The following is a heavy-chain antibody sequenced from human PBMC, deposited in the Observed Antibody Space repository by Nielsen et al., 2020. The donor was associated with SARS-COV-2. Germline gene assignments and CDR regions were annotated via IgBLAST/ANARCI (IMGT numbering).Heavy chain of an antibody. V-gene: IGHV3-11*04. CDR3: ARGVAGLYFDY. CDR1: GFTFSDYY. D-gene: IGHD6-19*01. J-gene: IGHJ4*02. CDR2: ISSTGSSI. Sequence: GESLKISCAASGFTFSDYYMNWVRQAPGKGLEWVSYISSTGSSINYADSVKGRFTISRDNAKNSLCLQMNSLRVEDTAVYYCARGVAGLYFDYWGQGTLVTVSS.